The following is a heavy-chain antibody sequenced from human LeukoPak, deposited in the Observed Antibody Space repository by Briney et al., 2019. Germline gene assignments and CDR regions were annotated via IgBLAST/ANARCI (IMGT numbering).Heavy chain of an antibody. V-gene: IGHV3-53*01. J-gene: IGHJ4*02. CDR1: GFTVSSKY. Sequence: PGGSLRLSCAASGFTVSSKYMSWVRQAPGKGLEWVSVIYSGGSTYYADSVKGRFTISRDNSKNTVDLQMNSLRVEDTAEYYCAMRGNTWYDCWGQGTLVTVSS. CDR3: AMRGNTWYDC. CDR2: IYSGGST. D-gene: IGHD6-13*01.